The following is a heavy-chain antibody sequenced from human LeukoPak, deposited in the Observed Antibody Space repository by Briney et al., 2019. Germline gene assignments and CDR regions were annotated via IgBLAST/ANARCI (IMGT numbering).Heavy chain of an antibody. CDR3: ASWEDAFDI. CDR1: GYSFTSYW. D-gene: IGHD1-26*01. CDR2: IDPSDSYT. Sequence: GESLKISCKGPGYSFTSYWIGWVRQMPGKGLEWMGRIDPSDSYTNYSPSFQGHVTISADKSISTAYLQWSSLKASDTAMYYCASWEDAFDIWGQGTMVTVSS. J-gene: IGHJ3*02. V-gene: IGHV5-10-1*01.